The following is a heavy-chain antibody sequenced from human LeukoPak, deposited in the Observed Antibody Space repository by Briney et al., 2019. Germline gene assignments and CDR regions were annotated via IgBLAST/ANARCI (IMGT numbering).Heavy chain of an antibody. CDR3: AKYGSGSYLVGY. CDR2: ISGSGGST. Sequence: PGGSLRPSCAASGFTFSSYAMSWVRQAPGKGLEWVSAISGSGGSTYYADSVKGRFTISRDNSKNTLYLQMNSLRAEDTAVYYCAKYGSGSYLVGYWGQGTLVTVSS. D-gene: IGHD3-10*01. V-gene: IGHV3-23*01. CDR1: GFTFSSYA. J-gene: IGHJ4*02.